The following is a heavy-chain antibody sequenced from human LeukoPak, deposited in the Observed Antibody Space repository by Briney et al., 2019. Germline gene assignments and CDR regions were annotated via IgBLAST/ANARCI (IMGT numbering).Heavy chain of an antibody. V-gene: IGHV3-23*01. CDR2: ISGSGGST. J-gene: IGHJ4*02. CDR3: AKLKLIYFDY. D-gene: IGHD1-1*01. Sequence: GGSLRLSCAASGFTFSVYGMSWVRQAPGKGLEWVSAISGSGGSTYYADSVKGRFTISRDNSKNTLYLQMNSLRAEDTAVYYCAKLKLIYFDYWGQGTLVTVSS. CDR1: GFTFSVYG.